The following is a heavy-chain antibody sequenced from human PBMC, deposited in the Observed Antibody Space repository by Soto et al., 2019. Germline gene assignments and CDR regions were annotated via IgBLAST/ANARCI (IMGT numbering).Heavy chain of an antibody. V-gene: IGHV3-30-3*01. CDR2: ISYDGSEK. J-gene: IGHJ4*02. CDR3: VRAPPCVVAGSHAVSFDS. Sequence: QVHLVESGGGVVQPGRSLRLSCAASGFTFSSYAMHWVRQAPGKGLEWMTVISYDGSEKYYADSVKGRFTISRDNSMNTLYLKMNSRRADATAVFYCVRAPPCVVAGSHAVSFDSWGQGTLVIVSS. D-gene: IGHD6-19*01. CDR1: GFTFSSYA.